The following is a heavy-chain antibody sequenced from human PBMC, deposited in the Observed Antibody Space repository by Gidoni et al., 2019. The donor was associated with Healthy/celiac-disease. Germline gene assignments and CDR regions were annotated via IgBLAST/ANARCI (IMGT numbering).Heavy chain of an antibody. J-gene: IGHJ4*02. CDR3: ARGYEVDTNYPMGSLYYFDY. Sequence: QVQLQASGPGLVKPPETLSLTCTVSGGSISSSYWSWIRQPPGKGMEWIGYIYYSGSTNYNPSLKSRVTISVDTSKNQVSLKLSSVTAADTAVYYCARGYEVDTNYPMGSLYYFDYWGQGTLVTVSS. V-gene: IGHV4-59*01. CDR1: GGSISSSY. D-gene: IGHD5-12*01. CDR2: IYYSGST.